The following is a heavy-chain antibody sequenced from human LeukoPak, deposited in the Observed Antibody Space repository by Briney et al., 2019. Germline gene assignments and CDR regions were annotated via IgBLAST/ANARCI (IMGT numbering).Heavy chain of an antibody. CDR1: GYTFTSYG. CDR2: ISAYNGNT. V-gene: IGHV1-18*01. D-gene: IGHD5-18*01. CDR3: AREYSYGYFNPKNFDY. J-gene: IGHJ4*02. Sequence: ASVKVSCKASGYTFTSYGISWVRQAPGQGLEWMGWISAYNGNTNYAQKLQGRVTMTTDTSTSTAYMELRSLRSDDTAVYYCAREYSYGYFNPKNFDYWGQGTLVTVSS.